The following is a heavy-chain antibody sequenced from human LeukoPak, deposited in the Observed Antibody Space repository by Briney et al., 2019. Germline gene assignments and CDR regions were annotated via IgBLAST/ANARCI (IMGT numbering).Heavy chain of an antibody. CDR3: ASIYYYDSSPFDF. CDR1: GGSINNGGYY. CDR2: IYYSGSS. V-gene: IGHV4-31*03. D-gene: IGHD3-22*01. J-gene: IGHJ4*02. Sequence: SQTLSLTCTVSGGSINNGGYYWSWIRQHPGKGLEWIGYIYYSGSSYYNPSLRSRVTISVDTSKNHFSLKLSSVTAADTAVYYCASIYYYDSSPFDFWGQGALVTVSS.